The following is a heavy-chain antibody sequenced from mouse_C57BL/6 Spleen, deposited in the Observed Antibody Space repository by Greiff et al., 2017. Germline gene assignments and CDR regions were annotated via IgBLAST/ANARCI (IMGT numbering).Heavy chain of an antibody. D-gene: IGHD1-1*01. J-gene: IGHJ1*03. CDR2: ISSGGSYT. V-gene: IGHV5-6*02. CDR3: ARHTYYGSSLYWYFDV. CDR1: GFTFSSYG. Sequence: DVKLVESGGDLVKPGGSLKLSCAASGFTFSSYGMSWVRQTPDKRLEWVATISSGGSYTYSPDNAKNTLSLQMSSLKSEDTAMYYCARHTYYGSSLYWYFDVWGTGTTVTVSS.